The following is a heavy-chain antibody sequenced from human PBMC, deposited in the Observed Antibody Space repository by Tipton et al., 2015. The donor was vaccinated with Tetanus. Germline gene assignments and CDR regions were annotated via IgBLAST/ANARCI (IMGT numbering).Heavy chain of an antibody. Sequence: CAASGFTFSNAWMSWVRQAPGKGLEWVGRIKSKTDGGTTDYAAPVKGRFTISRDDSKNTLYLQMNSLKTEDTAVYYCTTDVITMVRGVIMVGYWGQGTLVTVSS. J-gene: IGHJ4*02. V-gene: IGHV3-15*01. D-gene: IGHD3-10*01. CDR1: GFTFSNAW. CDR3: TTDVITMVRGVIMVGY. CDR2: IKSKTDGGTT.